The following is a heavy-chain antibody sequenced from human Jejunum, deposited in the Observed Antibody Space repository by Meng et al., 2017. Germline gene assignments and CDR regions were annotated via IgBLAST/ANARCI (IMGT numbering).Heavy chain of an antibody. J-gene: IGHJ4*02. Sequence: GESLKISCVASGFTFGDYAMTWFRQPPGKGLEWVDYIRTNVYGATTEYAASVKGRFSISRDDSKNTVFLQMDSLKIDDTGMFYCARGSAGYPDFWGQGTLVTVSS. D-gene: IGHD6-25*01. CDR1: GFTFGDYA. CDR3: ARGSAGYPDF. V-gene: IGHV3-49*03. CDR2: IRTNVYGATT.